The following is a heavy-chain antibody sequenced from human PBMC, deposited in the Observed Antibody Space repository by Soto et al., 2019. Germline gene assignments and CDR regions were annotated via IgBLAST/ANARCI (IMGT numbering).Heavy chain of an antibody. CDR1: GGTFSSYA. CDR3: AQTLGLAAAGPGRFDL. CDR2: IIPLFGRA. D-gene: IGHD6-25*01. V-gene: IGHV1-69*12. J-gene: IGHJ2*01. Sequence: QVQLVQSGAEVKKPGSSVKVSCKASGGTFSSYAISWVRQAPGQGLEWMGGIIPLFGRANYARKFQGRVTITAAASTSTAYMKRSSLRSEDTAVYYCAQTLGLAAAGPGRFDLWGRGTLVTVSS.